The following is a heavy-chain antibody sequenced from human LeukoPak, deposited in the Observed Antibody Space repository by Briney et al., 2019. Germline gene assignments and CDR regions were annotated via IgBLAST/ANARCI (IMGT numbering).Heavy chain of an antibody. CDR3: AKAGRLHAVAGWIDY. V-gene: IGHV3-23*01. J-gene: IGHJ4*02. D-gene: IGHD6-19*01. Sequence: GGSLRLSCAASGFTFSKFVMSWVRQAPGKGLEWVSAIGGGATTYYADYVKGRFTISRDNSKNTLYLQMNSLRAEDTAIYYCAKAGRLHAVAGWIDYWGQGTLVTVS. CDR1: GFTFSKFV. CDR2: IGGGATT.